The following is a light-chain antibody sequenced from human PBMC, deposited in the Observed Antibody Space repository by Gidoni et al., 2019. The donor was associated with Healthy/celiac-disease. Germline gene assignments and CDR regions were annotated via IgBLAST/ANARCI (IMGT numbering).Light chain of an antibody. CDR2: WAS. CDR1: QSVLYSSNNKNY. Sequence: DTVMTQSPDSLAVYLGERATINCKSSQSVLYSSNNKNYLAWYQQKPGQPPKLLIYWASTRESGVPDRFSGGGSGTDFTLTISSLQAEDVAVYYCQQYYSTPHLTFGPGTKVDIK. CDR3: QQYYSTPHLT. J-gene: IGKJ3*01. V-gene: IGKV4-1*01.